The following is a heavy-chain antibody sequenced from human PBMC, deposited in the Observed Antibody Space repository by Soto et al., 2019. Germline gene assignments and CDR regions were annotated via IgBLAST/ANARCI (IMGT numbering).Heavy chain of an antibody. J-gene: IGHJ6*02. D-gene: IGHD3-10*01. Sequence: SETLSLTCAVYGGSFSGYYWSWIRQPPGKGLEWIGEINHSGSTNYNPSLKSRVTISVDTSKNQFSLKLSSVTAADTAVYYCARVLTVRGVIIPVFVHYGVDVWGQGTTVTVSS. V-gene: IGHV4-34*01. CDR1: GGSFSGYY. CDR2: INHSGST. CDR3: ARVLTVRGVIIPVFVHYGVDV.